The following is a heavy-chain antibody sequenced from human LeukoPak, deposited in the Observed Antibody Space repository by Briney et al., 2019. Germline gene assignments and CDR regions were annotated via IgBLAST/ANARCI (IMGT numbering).Heavy chain of an antibody. V-gene: IGHV3-23*01. CDR2: ISGGGST. J-gene: IGHJ4*02. CDR3: VHYSSSWYGDY. CDR1: GFTFSSYS. Sequence: PGGSLRLSCAASGFTFSSYSMTWVRQAPGQGLEWVPTISGGGSTYYADSVKGRFTISRDNSKDTLYLQMNSLRAEDTAVYYCVHYSSSWYGDYWGQGTLVTVSS. D-gene: IGHD6-13*01.